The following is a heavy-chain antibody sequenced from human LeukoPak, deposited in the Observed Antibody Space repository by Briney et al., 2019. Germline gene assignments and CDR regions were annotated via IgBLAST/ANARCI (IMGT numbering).Heavy chain of an antibody. Sequence: AGGSLRLSCAASGFTVSSNYMSWVRQAPGKGLEWVSVIYSGGSTYYADSVKGRFTISRDNSKSSLYLQMNSLRAEDTAVYYCARDDCSSTSCLSGGAFDIWGQGTMVTVSS. V-gene: IGHV3-53*01. CDR3: ARDDCSSTSCLSGGAFDI. J-gene: IGHJ3*02. D-gene: IGHD2-2*01. CDR2: IYSGGST. CDR1: GFTVSSNY.